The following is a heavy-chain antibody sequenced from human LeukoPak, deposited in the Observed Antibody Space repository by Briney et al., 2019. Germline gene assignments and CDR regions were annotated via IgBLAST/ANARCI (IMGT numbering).Heavy chain of an antibody. D-gene: IGHD1-1*01. CDR3: ARALPGAATAHNWFDP. J-gene: IGHJ5*02. CDR2: ISGFNGAT. V-gene: IGHV1-18*01. Sequence: ASVKVSCKASGYTFTIYGISCVRQAPGQGLEWMGWISGFNGATNYAQKFQGRVTMTLDTSTNTTYMDLRTVTPDDTAIYYCARALPGAATAHNWFDPWGQGTLVTVSS. CDR1: GYTFTIYG.